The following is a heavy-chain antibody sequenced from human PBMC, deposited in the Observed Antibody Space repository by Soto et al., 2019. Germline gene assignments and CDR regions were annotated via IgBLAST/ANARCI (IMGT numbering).Heavy chain of an antibody. CDR3: AAGTGKSDFDY. J-gene: IGHJ4*02. CDR1: GFTFSNAW. V-gene: IGHV3-15*01. CDR2: IKSKTDGGTT. D-gene: IGHD3-3*01. Sequence: PGGSLRLSCEASGFTFSNAWMSWVRQAPGKGLEWVGRIKSKTDGGTTDYAAPVKGRFTISRDDLKNTLYLQMNSLKTEDTAVYYCAAGTGKSDFDYWGQGTLVTVSS.